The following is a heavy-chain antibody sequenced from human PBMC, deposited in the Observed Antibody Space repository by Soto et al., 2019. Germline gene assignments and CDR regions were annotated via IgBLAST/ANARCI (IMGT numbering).Heavy chain of an antibody. Sequence: QLQLQESGPGLVKPSETLSLTCTVSGGSISSSSSYWGWIRQPPGKGLEWIGYIYYSGSTNYNPSLTSRVTISVDTSKNQFSPKLNYVTAADTAVYYSARQPGGAATVTSVRNWLAPWGQGALVTASS. J-gene: IGHJ5*02. CDR2: IYYSGST. V-gene: IGHV4-39*01. CDR1: GGSISSSSSY. D-gene: IGHD4-17*01. CDR3: ARQPGGAATVTSVRNWLAP.